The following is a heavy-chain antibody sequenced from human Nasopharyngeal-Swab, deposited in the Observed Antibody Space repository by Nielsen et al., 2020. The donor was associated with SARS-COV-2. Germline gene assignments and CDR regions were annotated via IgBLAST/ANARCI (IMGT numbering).Heavy chain of an antibody. V-gene: IGHV3-73*01. CDR1: GFTFSDSA. D-gene: IGHD2-15*01. J-gene: IGHJ4*02. CDR2: VRSKGNNYAT. CDR3: NRCGGGCYSGRDY. Sequence: GESLKISCAASGFTFSDSAIHWVRQASGKGLEWDGRVRSKGNNYATAYSASVKGRFIIFSDDPTNTAYLQMNSLKTEDTGMYYCNRCGGGCYSGRDYWGQGTLVTVSS.